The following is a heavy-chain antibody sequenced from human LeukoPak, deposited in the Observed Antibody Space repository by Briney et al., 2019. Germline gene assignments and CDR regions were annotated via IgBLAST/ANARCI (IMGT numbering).Heavy chain of an antibody. J-gene: IGHJ3*02. Sequence: GASVKLSFTASGYSFTGYYMHWGRQPPGQGLGWMGWINPNSGGTNYAQKFQVRVTMTRDKSISTAYMELSRLRADGTDVYYCARDRKAFDIWGQGTMVTVSS. D-gene: IGHD1-14*01. V-gene: IGHV1-2*02. CDR2: INPNSGGT. CDR1: GYSFTGYY. CDR3: ARDRKAFDI.